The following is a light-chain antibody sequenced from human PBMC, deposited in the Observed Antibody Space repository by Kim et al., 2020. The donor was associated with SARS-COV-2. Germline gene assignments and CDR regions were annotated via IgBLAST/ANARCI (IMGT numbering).Light chain of an antibody. CDR2: KAS. Sequence: SASVGERVIITCRASQSISTSLAWYQQKPGKAPNLLIYKASNLKSGVPSRFSGSGSGTEFTLTISSLQPDDLATYYCQEYDGYPYTFGQGTKLEI. V-gene: IGKV1-5*03. CDR3: QEYDGYPYT. CDR1: QSISTS. J-gene: IGKJ2*01.